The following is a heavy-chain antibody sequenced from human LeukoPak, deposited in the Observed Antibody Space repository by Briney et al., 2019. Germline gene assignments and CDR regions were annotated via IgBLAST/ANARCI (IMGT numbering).Heavy chain of an antibody. V-gene: IGHV4-34*01. CDR1: GGSFSGYC. D-gene: IGHD5-18*01. CDR2: INHSGST. J-gene: IGHJ6*02. Sequence: SETLSLTCAVYGGSFSGYCWSWIRQPPGKGLEWIGEINHSGSTNYNPSLKSRVTISVDTSKNQFSLKLSSVTAADTAVYYCARGRGYSYGPTYYYYYGMDVWGQGTTVTVSS. CDR3: ARGRGYSYGPTYYYYYGMDV.